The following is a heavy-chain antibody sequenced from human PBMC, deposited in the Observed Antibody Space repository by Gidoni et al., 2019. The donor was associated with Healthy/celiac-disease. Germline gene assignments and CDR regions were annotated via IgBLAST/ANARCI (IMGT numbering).Heavy chain of an antibody. J-gene: IGHJ6*02. CDR2: ISYDGSNK. D-gene: IGHD3-3*01. V-gene: IGHV3-30-3*01. Sequence: QVQLVESGGGVVQPGRSLRLSCAASGFTFSSYAMHWVRQAPGKGLEWVAVISYDGSNKYYADSVKGRFTISRDNSKNTLYLQMNSLRAEDTAVYYCARDPFWSPVVMDVWGQGTTVTVSS. CDR3: ARDPFWSPVVMDV. CDR1: GFTFSSYA.